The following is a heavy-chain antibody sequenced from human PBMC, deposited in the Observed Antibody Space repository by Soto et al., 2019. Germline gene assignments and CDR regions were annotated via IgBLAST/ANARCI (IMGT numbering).Heavy chain of an antibody. CDR3: ARRTPLYASESSRFDP. D-gene: IGHD3-10*01. J-gene: IGHJ5*02. CDR2: VDYTGST. V-gene: IGHV4-39*01. Sequence: LSLTCTVSGGSITGTTNYWGWIRQPPGKGLEWIGTVDYTGSTNYNPSLESRVTISVDTSKNQFSLNLRSVTAADTAVYYCARRTPLYASESSRFDPWGQGALVTVSS. CDR1: GGSITGTTNY.